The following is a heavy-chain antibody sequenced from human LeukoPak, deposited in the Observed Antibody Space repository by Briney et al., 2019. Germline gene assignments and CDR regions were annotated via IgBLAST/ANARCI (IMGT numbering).Heavy chain of an antibody. D-gene: IGHD5-12*01. CDR1: GFTFSDYY. J-gene: IGHJ4*02. CDR2: ISSSGSTI. Sequence: GGSLRLSRAASGFTFSDYYMSWIRQAPGKGLEWVSYISSSGSTIYYADSMKGRFTISRDNAKNSLYLQMNSLRAEDTAVYYSARVKGQWLRYYLDYWGQGTLVTVSS. CDR3: ARVKGQWLRYYLDY. V-gene: IGHV3-11*04.